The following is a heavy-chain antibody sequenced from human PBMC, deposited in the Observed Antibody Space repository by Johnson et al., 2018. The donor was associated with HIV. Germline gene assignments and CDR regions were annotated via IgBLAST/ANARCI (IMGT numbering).Heavy chain of an antibody. V-gene: IGHV3-7*01. CDR1: GFTFISYW. Sequence: EVLLLESGGGLVQPGRSLRLSCVASGFTFISYWMSWVRQAPGKGLEWVANIKQDGSEKYYVDSVKGRFTISRDNAKNSLYLQMNSLRAEDTAVYYCARSATGTTADAFDIWGQGTMVTVSS. CDR3: ARSATGTTADAFDI. D-gene: IGHD1-7*01. CDR2: IKQDGSEK. J-gene: IGHJ3*02.